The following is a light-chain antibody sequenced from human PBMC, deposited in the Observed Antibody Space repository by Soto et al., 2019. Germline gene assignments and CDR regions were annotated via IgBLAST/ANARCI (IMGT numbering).Light chain of an antibody. V-gene: IGKV3-11*01. CDR1: QSVSSY. Sequence: EIVLTQSPATLSLSPGERATLFCRASQSVSSYFAWYQQKPGQAPNLLIYDASNRATGIPARFSGSGSGTDFTLTISSLEPEDFAVYYCHHYDSSPPYTFGQGTKLEIK. CDR3: HHYDSSPPYT. CDR2: DAS. J-gene: IGKJ2*01.